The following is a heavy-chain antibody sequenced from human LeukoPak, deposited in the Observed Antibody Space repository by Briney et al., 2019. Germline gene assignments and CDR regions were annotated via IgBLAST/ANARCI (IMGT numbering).Heavy chain of an antibody. J-gene: IGHJ4*02. Sequence: PGGSLRLSCAASGFTFSSYGMHWVRQAPGKGLEWVAVISYDGTNKYYADSVKGRFTISRDNSKNTLYLQMNSLSADDTAVYYCAKGEDSSGWYYFDYWGQGTLVTVSS. D-gene: IGHD6-19*01. V-gene: IGHV3-30*18. CDR1: GFTFSSYG. CDR2: ISYDGTNK. CDR3: AKGEDSSGWYYFDY.